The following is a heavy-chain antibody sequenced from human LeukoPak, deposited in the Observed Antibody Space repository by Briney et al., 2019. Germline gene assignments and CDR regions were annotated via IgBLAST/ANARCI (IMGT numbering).Heavy chain of an antibody. D-gene: IGHD3-3*01. J-gene: IGHJ4*02. V-gene: IGHV3-23*01. CDR1: GFTFSSYA. Sequence: GGSLRLSCEASGFTFSSYAIRWVRQAPGTGLEWVSSIPGSGGATYYADSVRGRFSISRDSSKNTVYLQMNSLRDEDTAVYYCAREGEYYDFWSGYSLDYWGQGTLVTVSS. CDR2: IPGSGGAT. CDR3: AREGEYYDFWSGYSLDY.